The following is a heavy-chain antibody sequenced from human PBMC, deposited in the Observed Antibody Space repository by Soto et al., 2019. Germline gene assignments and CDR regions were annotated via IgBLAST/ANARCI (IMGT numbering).Heavy chain of an antibody. CDR3: ARRNLNYYDSSGYYWDYFDY. J-gene: IGHJ4*02. D-gene: IGHD3-22*01. CDR2: IYHIGST. CDR1: GISVIITQL. Sequence: SETLSLTCAVSGISVIITQLWTWVRQAPGKGLEWLGGIYHIGSTRYNPSLKSRVTISADKSNNQFSLKLSSVTAADTAVYYCARRNLNYYDSSGYYWDYFDYWGQGTLVTVSS. V-gene: IGHV4-4*02.